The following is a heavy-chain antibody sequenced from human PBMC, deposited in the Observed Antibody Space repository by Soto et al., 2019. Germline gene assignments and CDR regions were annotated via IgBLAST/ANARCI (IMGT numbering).Heavy chain of an antibody. V-gene: IGHV1-18*01. J-gene: IGHJ3*02. CDR1: GYTFTSYG. CDR3: ARLFCSGGRSTRNNSSDI. Sequence: ASVKVSCKAAGYTFTSYGISWVRQAPGQGLEWMGWISAYNGNTNYAQKLQGRVTMTTDASTSTAYMELRSLRSDDTAVYYCARLFCSGGRSTRNNSSDIWGQGTMVTVSS. D-gene: IGHD2-15*01. CDR2: ISAYNGNT.